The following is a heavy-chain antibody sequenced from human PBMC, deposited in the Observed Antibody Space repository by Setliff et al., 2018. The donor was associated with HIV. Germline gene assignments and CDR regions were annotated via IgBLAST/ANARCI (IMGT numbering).Heavy chain of an antibody. D-gene: IGHD3-10*01. Sequence: SETLSLTCVVSGDSMDSRKWWSWVRQPPGKGLEYTGTIYPSGNTIYNPSLKSRTTISIDKSNNQFSLKLSSMTAADTAVYYCARGGEGEFLWFGNFSYYIDYWGQGTLVTVSS. CDR3: ARGGEGEFLWFGNFSYYIDY. CDR1: GDSMDSRKW. J-gene: IGHJ4*02. CDR2: IYPSGNT. V-gene: IGHV4-4*02.